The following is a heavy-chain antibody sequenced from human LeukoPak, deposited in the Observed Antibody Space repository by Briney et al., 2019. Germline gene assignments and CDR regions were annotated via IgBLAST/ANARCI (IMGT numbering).Heavy chain of an antibody. CDR3: ARVLVVPAAISLDYYYYYMDV. Sequence: SVKVSCKASGGTFSSYAISWVRQAPGQGLEWMGGIIPIFGTANYAQKFQGRVTITADESTSTAYMELSSLRSEDTAVYYCARVLVVPAAISLDYYYYYMDVWGKGTTVTVSS. J-gene: IGHJ6*03. D-gene: IGHD2-2*02. CDR1: GGTFSSYA. CDR2: IIPIFGTA. V-gene: IGHV1-69*13.